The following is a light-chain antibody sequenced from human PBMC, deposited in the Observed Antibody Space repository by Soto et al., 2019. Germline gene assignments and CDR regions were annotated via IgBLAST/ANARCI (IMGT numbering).Light chain of an antibody. V-gene: IGKV3-20*01. J-gene: IGKJ1*01. CDR1: QSVSSSY. CDR3: QQYYNYST. Sequence: ELVLTQSPGTLSLSPGERATLSCRASQSVSSSYLAWYQQKPGQAPRLLIYGASNRATGIPDRFSGSESGTEFTLTIGSLEPDDFATDVCQQYYNYSTFGQGTKVDIK. CDR2: GAS.